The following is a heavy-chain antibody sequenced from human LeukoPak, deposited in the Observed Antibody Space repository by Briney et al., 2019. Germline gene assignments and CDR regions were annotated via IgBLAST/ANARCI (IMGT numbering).Heavy chain of an antibody. J-gene: IGHJ4*02. V-gene: IGHV1-18*01. CDR2: ISAYNGNT. CDR3: ARDVGRSYDLDY. Sequence: ASVKVSCKASGYTFTSYGIGWVRQAPGQGLEWMGWISAYNGNTDYAQSLQGRVTMTIDTSTSTVYMELRSLRSDDTAVYYCARDVGRSYDLDYWGQGTLVTVS. D-gene: IGHD3-16*01. CDR1: GYTFTSYG.